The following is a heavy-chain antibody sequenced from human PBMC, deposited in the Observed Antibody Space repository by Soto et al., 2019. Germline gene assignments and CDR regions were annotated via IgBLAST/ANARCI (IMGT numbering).Heavy chain of an antibody. Sequence: ASVKFSCKASGYTFTGYYMHWVRQAPGQGLEWMGWINPNSGGTNYAQKFQGRVTMTRDTSISTAYMELSRLRSDDTAVYYCARGKGRSGSYYDYWGQGTLVTVSS. V-gene: IGHV1-2*02. J-gene: IGHJ4*02. CDR3: ARGKGRSGSYYDY. CDR1: GYTFTGYY. D-gene: IGHD1-26*01. CDR2: INPNSGGT.